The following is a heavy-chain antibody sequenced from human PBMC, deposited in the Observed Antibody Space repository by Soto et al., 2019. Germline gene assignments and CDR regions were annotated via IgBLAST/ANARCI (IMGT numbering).Heavy chain of an antibody. CDR2: ISYDGSGK. CDR1: GFSFSDSG. CDR3: VKDRRAYYYGSGSDL. V-gene: IGHV3-30*18. Sequence: QMYLVESGGGVVQPATPLRLSCVASGFSFSDSGMHWVRQAPGKGLEWVAVISYDGSGKNYSDSVKGRFTISRDNSKNMLYLQMSGLPTEDTAVYYCVKDRRAYYYGSGSDLWGQGSLVTVSS. D-gene: IGHD3-10*01. J-gene: IGHJ5*02.